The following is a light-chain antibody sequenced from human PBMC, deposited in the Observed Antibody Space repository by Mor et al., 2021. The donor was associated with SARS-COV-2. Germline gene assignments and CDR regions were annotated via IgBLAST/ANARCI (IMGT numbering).Light chain of an antibody. CDR1: QRLVATSNDKSY. V-gene: IGKV4-1*01. J-gene: IGKJ3*01. CDR2: WAS. Sequence: IFSRSSQRLVATSNDKSYLGWYQQTPGQPPKLLIYWASTRESGVPDRFSGSGSGTDFTLTISSLQAEDVAVYYCQQYYSTPFTFGPGTKVDI. CDR3: QQYYSTPFT.